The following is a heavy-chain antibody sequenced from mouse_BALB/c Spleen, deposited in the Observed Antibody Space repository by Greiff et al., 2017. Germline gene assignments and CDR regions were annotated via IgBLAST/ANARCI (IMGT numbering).Heavy chain of an antibody. D-gene: IGHD2-1*01. V-gene: IGHV5-17*02. Sequence: EVKLMESGGGLVQPGGSRKLSCAASGFTFSSFGMHWVRQAPEKGLEWVAYISSGSSTIYYADTVKGRFTISRDNPKNTLFLQMTSLRSEDTAMYYCARYYYDYYAMDYWGQGTSVTVSS. CDR2: ISSGSSTI. CDR3: ARYYYDYYAMDY. CDR1: GFTFSSFG. J-gene: IGHJ4*01.